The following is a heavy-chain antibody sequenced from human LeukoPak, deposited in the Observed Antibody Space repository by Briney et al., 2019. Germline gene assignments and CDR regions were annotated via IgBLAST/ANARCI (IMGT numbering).Heavy chain of an antibody. Sequence: PGGSLRLSCAASGFTFEDFTMHWVRQAPGKALEWVSLITWDGQNIEYQDSVKGRFTISRDNSKNTLYLQMNSLRAEDTAVYYCAKIGRRYDFWTGYYEEEVDYMDVWGKGTTVTVSS. CDR1: GFTFEDFT. CDR3: AKIGRRYDFWTGYYEEEVDYMDV. D-gene: IGHD3-3*01. J-gene: IGHJ6*03. CDR2: ITWDGQNI. V-gene: IGHV3-43*01.